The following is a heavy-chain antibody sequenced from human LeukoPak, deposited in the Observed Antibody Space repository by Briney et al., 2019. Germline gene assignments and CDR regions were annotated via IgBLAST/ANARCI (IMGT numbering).Heavy chain of an antibody. J-gene: IGHJ4*02. V-gene: IGHV4-38-2*02. CDR2: VYRSGTT. Sequence: KASETLSLSCVVSGYAISSGYHWGWIRQPPGEGLEWIGVVYRSGTTYYNPSLKSRVTISVDTSKNQIPLTVRSVTAADTAVYYCARENWVFDYWGQGILVTVSS. CDR3: ARENWVFDY. CDR1: GYAISSGYH. D-gene: IGHD7-27*01.